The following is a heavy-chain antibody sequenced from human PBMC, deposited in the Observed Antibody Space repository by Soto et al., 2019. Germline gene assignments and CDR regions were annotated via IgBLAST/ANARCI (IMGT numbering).Heavy chain of an antibody. CDR3: AKDRDYDNSGYYYVGYFDL. CDR2: ISGGGGSR. V-gene: IGHV3-23*01. J-gene: IGHJ2*01. CDR1: GFIFSGYA. D-gene: IGHD3-22*01. Sequence: GGSLRLSCSVSGFIFSGYAMGWVRQAPGKGLEWVSTISGGGGSRYYVDSVKGRFTISRDNSKNTLYLQMNSLRAEDTAIYYCAKDRDYDNSGYYYVGYFDLWGRGTLVTVSS.